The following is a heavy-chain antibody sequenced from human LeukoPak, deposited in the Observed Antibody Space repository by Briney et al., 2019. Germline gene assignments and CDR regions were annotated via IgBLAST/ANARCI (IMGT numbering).Heavy chain of an antibody. CDR2: IYHSGST. D-gene: IGHD2-2*01. Sequence: PSETLSLTCAVSGGSISSSNWWSWVRQPPGQGLEWIGEIYHSGSTNYNPSLKSRVTISVDKSKNQFSLKLSSVTAADTAVYYCASQVVPAATNGFDPWGQGTLVTVSS. CDR3: ASQVVPAATNGFDP. V-gene: IGHV4-4*02. CDR1: GGSISSSNW. J-gene: IGHJ5*02.